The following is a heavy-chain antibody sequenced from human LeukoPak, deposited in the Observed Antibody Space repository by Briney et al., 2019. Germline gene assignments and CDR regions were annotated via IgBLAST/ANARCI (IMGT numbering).Heavy chain of an antibody. CDR2: IYTSGST. Sequence: KPSETLSLTCAVYGGSFSGYYWSWIRQPAGKGLEWIGRIYTSGSTNYNPSLKSRVTMSVDTSKNQFSLKLSSVTAADTAVYYCARDGDDILTGYYHCWGQGTLVTVSS. CDR3: ARDGDDILTGYYHC. J-gene: IGHJ4*02. V-gene: IGHV4-4*07. CDR1: GGSFSGYY. D-gene: IGHD3-9*01.